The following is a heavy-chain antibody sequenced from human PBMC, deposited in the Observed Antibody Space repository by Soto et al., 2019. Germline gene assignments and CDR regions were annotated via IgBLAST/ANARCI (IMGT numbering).Heavy chain of an antibody. Sequence: QVQLVQSGAEVKKPGASVKVSCKASGYTFTSYGISWVRQAPVQGLEWMGWISAYNGNTNYAQKLQGRVTMTTDTSTSTAYMELRSLRSDDTAVYYWARDPNAMIVVGDAFDIWGQGTMVTVSS. D-gene: IGHD3-22*01. J-gene: IGHJ3*02. CDR3: ARDPNAMIVVGDAFDI. CDR1: GYTFTSYG. V-gene: IGHV1-18*01. CDR2: ISAYNGNT.